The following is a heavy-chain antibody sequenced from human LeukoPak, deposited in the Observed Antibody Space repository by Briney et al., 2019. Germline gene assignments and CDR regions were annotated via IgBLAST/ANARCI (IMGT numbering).Heavy chain of an antibody. CDR1: GGSISSSSYY. D-gene: IGHD2-15*01. CDR2: IYYSGST. V-gene: IGHV4-39*01. CDR3: ARIGAATRAAALSYYYYYYYMDV. Sequence: PSETLSLTCTVSGGSISSSSYYWGWIRQPPGKGLEWIGSIYYSGSTYYNPSLKSRVTISVDTSKNQFSLKLSSVTAADTAVYYCARIGAATRAAALSYYYYYYYMDVWGKGTTVTVSS. J-gene: IGHJ6*03.